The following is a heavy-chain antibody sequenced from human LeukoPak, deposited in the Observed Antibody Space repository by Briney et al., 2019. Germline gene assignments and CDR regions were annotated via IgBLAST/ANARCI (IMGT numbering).Heavy chain of an antibody. CDR2: ISEDGGSA. D-gene: IGHD4-11*01. CDR1: GFTFDDYA. V-gene: IGHV3-43*02. CDR3: ARDGYSSHFDY. Sequence: GGSLRLSCAASGFTFDDYAMHWVRQAPGKGLEWVCLISEDGGSAYYADSVKGRFTISRDNSKKSLYLQMNSLRTEDTAFYYCARDGYSSHFDYWGQGTLVTVSS. J-gene: IGHJ4*02.